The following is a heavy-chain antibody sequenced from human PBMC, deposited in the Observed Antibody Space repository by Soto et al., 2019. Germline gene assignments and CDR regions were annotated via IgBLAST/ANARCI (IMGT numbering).Heavy chain of an antibody. Sequence: PSETLSLTCTVSGGSISSSPYYWGWIRQPPGKGLEWIGSMYYSGSTYYNPSLKSRVTISVDTSKNQFSLKLTSVTAADTALYYCAREGLSDNWFAPWGQGTLVTVS. D-gene: IGHD3-3*01. CDR2: MYYSGST. CDR3: AREGLSDNWFAP. J-gene: IGHJ5*02. CDR1: GGSISSSPYY. V-gene: IGHV4-39*01.